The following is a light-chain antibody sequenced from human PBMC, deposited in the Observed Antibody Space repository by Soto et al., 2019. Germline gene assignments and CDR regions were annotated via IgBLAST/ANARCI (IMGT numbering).Light chain of an antibody. CDR3: QQYKDWPRT. Sequence: EIVLTQSLYTLSLSPGERATLSCRASQSVSTNSLAWYQQKRGQAPRPLIYGASSRATGTPARFSGSGSGTDFTLTISSLEPEDFALYYCQQYKDWPRTFCQGTKVDIK. CDR1: QSVSTNS. V-gene: IGKV3-20*01. J-gene: IGKJ1*01. CDR2: GAS.